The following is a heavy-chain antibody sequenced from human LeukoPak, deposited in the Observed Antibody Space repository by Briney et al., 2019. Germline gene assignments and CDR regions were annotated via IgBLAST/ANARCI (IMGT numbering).Heavy chain of an antibody. CDR2: IIPILGIA. D-gene: IGHD6-13*01. CDR3: ARAGIAAAGTNYYGMDV. V-gene: IGHV1-69*04. J-gene: IGHJ6*02. CDR1: GGTFSSYA. Sequence: SVKVSCKASGGTFSSYAISWVRQAPGQGLEWMGRIIPILGIANYAQKFQGRVTITADKSTSTAYMELSSLRSEDTAVYYCARAGIAAAGTNYYGMDVWGQGTTVTVSS.